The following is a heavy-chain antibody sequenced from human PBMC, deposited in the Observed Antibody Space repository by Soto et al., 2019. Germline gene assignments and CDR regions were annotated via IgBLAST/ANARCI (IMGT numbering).Heavy chain of an antibody. CDR1: GFTFSSYG. J-gene: IGHJ6*02. CDR3: AKEVAAAGTFYYYYGMDV. CDR2: ISYDGSNK. D-gene: IGHD6-13*01. Sequence: QVQLVESGGGVVQPGRSLRLSCAASGFTFSSYGMHWLRQAPGKGLEWVAVISYDGSNKYYADSVKGRFTISRDNSKNTLYLQMNSLRAEDTAVYYCAKEVAAAGTFYYYYGMDVWGQGTTVTVSS. V-gene: IGHV3-30*18.